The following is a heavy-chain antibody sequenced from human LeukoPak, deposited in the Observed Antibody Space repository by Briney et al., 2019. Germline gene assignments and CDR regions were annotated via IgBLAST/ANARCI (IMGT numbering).Heavy chain of an antibody. V-gene: IGHV3-30*18. J-gene: IGHJ6*02. CDR2: ISYDGNDK. Sequence: GKSLRLSCVASGFTFSKYGMHWVRQAPGKGLEWVAVISYDGNDKYYADSVKGRFTISRDISKNTLYLQMDTLRTEDTAVYYCAKDSVWFGDLLGGMDVWGQGTTVTVSS. D-gene: IGHD3-10*01. CDR3: AKDSVWFGDLLGGMDV. CDR1: GFTFSKYG.